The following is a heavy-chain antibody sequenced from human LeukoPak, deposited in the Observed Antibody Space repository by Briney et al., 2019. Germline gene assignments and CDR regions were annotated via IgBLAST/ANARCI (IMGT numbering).Heavy chain of an antibody. V-gene: IGHV3-23*01. CDR2: ISGSGGST. CDR1: GFTFSSYA. CDR3: ARAVAGITIFGVVTWPDYYYYYMDV. J-gene: IGHJ6*03. D-gene: IGHD3-3*01. Sequence: PGGSLRLSCAASGFTFSSYAMSWVRQAPGKGLEWVSAISGSGGSTYYADSVKGRFTISRDSSKNTLYLQMNSLRAEDTAVYYCARAVAGITIFGVVTWPDYYYYYMDVWGKGTTVTVSS.